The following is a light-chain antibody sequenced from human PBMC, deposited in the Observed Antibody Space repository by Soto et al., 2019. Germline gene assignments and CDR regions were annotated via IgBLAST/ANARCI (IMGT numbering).Light chain of an antibody. Sequence: DIRMSQSPSSLSASVGDRVTITCRASQTIATFLNWYQQKPGKAPKLLIYGASTLQSGVPSRFSGSGSGTDFTLTIRSLQPEDFATYYCQQSYSTPSITFGQGTRLEIK. CDR1: QTIATF. J-gene: IGKJ5*01. V-gene: IGKV1-39*01. CDR2: GAS. CDR3: QQSYSTPSIT.